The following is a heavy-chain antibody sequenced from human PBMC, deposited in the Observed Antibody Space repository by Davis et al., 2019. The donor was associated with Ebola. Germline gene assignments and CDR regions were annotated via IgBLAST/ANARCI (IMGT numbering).Heavy chain of an antibody. CDR1: GYTFTGYY. CDR2: INPNSGGT. D-gene: IGHD4-23*01. Sequence: ASVKVSCKASGYTFTGYYMHWVRQAPGQGLEWMGWINPNSGGTNYAQKFQGRVTMTRDTSISTAYMELSRLRSDDTAVYYCAAFESDYGGNSGLDYWGQGTLVTVSS. V-gene: IGHV1-2*02. J-gene: IGHJ4*02. CDR3: AAFESDYGGNSGLDY.